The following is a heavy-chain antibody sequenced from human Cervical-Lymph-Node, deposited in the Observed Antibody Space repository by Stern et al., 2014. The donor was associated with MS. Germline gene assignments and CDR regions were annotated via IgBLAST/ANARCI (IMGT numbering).Heavy chain of an antibody. V-gene: IGHV1-2*02. CDR3: ARFYYDISSYSFDY. CDR1: GYTFTDYY. D-gene: IGHD3-22*01. J-gene: IGHJ4*02. CDR2: VNPNSGDT. Sequence: VQLVESGAEVKKPGASVKVSCKASGYTFTDYYMNWVRQAPGQGLEWMGRVNPNSGDTNYAQKFQGRVTMTRDTSIVTAYMELSRLRSYDTAVYYCARFYYDISSYSFDYWGQGTLVTVSS.